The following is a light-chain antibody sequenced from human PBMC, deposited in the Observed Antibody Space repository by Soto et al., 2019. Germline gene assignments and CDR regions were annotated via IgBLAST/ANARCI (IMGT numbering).Light chain of an antibody. V-gene: IGLV2-14*01. Sequence: QSVLTQPASVSGSPGQSITVSCTGTSSDIGGYNYVSWYQHHPGKAPQLIIYEVNLRPSGVSDRFSGSKSGNTASLTISGLQAEDEADYYCSSYTSSSTLFGGGTKVTVL. CDR1: SSDIGGYNY. CDR3: SSYTSSSTL. CDR2: EVN. J-gene: IGLJ2*01.